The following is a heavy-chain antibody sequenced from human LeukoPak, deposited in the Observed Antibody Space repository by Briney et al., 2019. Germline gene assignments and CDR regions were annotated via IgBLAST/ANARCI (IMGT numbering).Heavy chain of an antibody. CDR3: ARDGTAAGLYFDL. D-gene: IGHD6-13*01. CDR2: INQNGGEK. J-gene: IGHJ4*01. CDR1: GFTFSDYW. Sequence: GGSLRLSCAVSGFTFSDYWMNWVRQAPGKGLEWVASINQNGGEKSYVDSVKGRFTISRDNPKNSLYLQMSSMRAEDTAVYYCARDGTAAGLYFDLWGQGTLVTVSS. V-gene: IGHV3-7*01.